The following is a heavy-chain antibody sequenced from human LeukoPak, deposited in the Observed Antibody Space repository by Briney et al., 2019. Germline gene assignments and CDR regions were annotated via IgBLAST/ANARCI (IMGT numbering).Heavy chain of an antibody. CDR3: ASGLKYDFWSGNKFDY. CDR2: IIPIFGTA. D-gene: IGHD3-3*01. Sequence: SVKVSCKASGGTFSSYAISWVRQAPGQGLEWMGGIIPIFGTANYAQKFQGRVTITADESTSTAYMELSSLRSEDTAVYYCASGLKYDFWSGNKFDYWGQGTLVTVSS. CDR1: GGTFSSYA. J-gene: IGHJ4*02. V-gene: IGHV1-69*01.